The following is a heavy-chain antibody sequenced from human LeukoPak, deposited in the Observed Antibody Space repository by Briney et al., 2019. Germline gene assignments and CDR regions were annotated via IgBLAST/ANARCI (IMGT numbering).Heavy chain of an antibody. Sequence: GGSLRLSCAASGFTLSSFGMHWVRQAPGKGLEWVAVISYDGSNKYYADSVKGRFTISRDNSKNTLYLQMNSLRAEDTAVYYCAKDLERYCSGGSCYSFDYWGQGTLVTVSS. CDR3: AKDLERYCSGGSCYSFDY. V-gene: IGHV3-30*18. D-gene: IGHD2-15*01. CDR2: ISYDGSNK. CDR1: GFTLSSFG. J-gene: IGHJ4*02.